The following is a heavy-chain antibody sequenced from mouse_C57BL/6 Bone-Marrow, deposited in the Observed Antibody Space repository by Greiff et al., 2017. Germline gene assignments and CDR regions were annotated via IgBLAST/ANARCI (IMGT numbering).Heavy chain of an antibody. CDR1: GYTFTSYW. J-gene: IGHJ4*01. V-gene: IGHV1-7*01. Sequence: QVQLQQSGAELAKPGASVKLSCKASGYTFTSYWMHWVKQRPGQGLEWIGYINPSSGYTKYNQKFKDKATVTADKSSSTAYMQLSSLTYEDSAVYYCASDGYYIYYYAMDYWGQGTSVTVSS. D-gene: IGHD2-3*01. CDR2: INPSSGYT. CDR3: ASDGYYIYYYAMDY.